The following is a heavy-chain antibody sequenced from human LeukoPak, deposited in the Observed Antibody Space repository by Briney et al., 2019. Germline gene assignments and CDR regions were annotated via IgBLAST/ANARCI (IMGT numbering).Heavy chain of an antibody. V-gene: IGHV6-1*01. J-gene: IGHJ4*02. CDR2: TYYRSKWYT. D-gene: IGHD3-10*01. CDR3: AGVIESVWGAIRGGDPFDY. Sequence: SQTLSLTCAISGDSVSSNSAAWNWIRQSPSRGLEWLGRTYYRSKWYTDYAVSVKSRITINPDTSKNQFSLHLNSVTPEDTAVYFCAGVIESVWGAIRGGDPFDYWGQGTLVTVSS. CDR1: GDSVSSNSAA.